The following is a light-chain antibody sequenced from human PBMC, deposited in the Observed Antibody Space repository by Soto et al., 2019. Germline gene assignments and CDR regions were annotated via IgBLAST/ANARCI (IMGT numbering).Light chain of an antibody. J-gene: IGKJ2*01. Sequence: EIVLTQSPATLSLSPAERATLSCRASQSVISSLGWYQQIPGQAPRLLIYDASNRATGIPARFSGSGSGTDFTLTISSLEPQDFAVYYCQQRSNWPRTFGQGTKLEIK. CDR2: DAS. CDR1: QSVISS. CDR3: QQRSNWPRT. V-gene: IGKV3-11*01.